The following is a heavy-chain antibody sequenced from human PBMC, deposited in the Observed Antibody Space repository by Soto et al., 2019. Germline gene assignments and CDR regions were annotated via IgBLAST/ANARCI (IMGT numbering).Heavy chain of an antibody. CDR1: GGSISSYY. Sequence: SETLSLTCTVSGGSISSYYWSWIRQPPGKGLEWIGYIYYSGSTNYNPSLKSRVTTSVDTSKNQFSLKLSSVTAADTAVYYCAGGLALYDILTCYVTRGGGFDIWGQGTMVS. CDR2: IYYSGST. D-gene: IGHD3-9*01. J-gene: IGHJ3*02. V-gene: IGHV4-59*01. CDR3: AGGLALYDILTCYVTRGGGFDI.